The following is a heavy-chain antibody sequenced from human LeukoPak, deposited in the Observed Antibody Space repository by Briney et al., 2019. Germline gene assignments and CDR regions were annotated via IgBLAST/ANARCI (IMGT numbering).Heavy chain of an antibody. D-gene: IGHD3/OR15-3a*01. J-gene: IGHJ5*02. CDR1: GGSISSGSYY. V-gene: IGHV4-61*02. Sequence: PSLTLSLTCTVSGGSISSGSYYWSWIRQPAGKGLEWIGRIYTSGSTNYNPSLKSRVTISVDTSKNQFSLKLSSVTAADTAVYYCARDGLGGWFDPWGQGTLVTVSS. CDR2: IYTSGST. CDR3: ARDGLGGWFDP.